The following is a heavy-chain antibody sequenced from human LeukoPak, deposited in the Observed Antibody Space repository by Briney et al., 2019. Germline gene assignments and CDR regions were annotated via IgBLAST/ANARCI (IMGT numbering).Heavy chain of an antibody. Sequence: PGGSLRLSCAASGFTFSSYSMNWVRQAPGKGLEWVSSISSSSSYIYYADSVKGRFTISGDNAKNSLYLQMNSLRAEDTAVYYCARNPRGIAAALYYFDYWGQGTLVTVSS. CDR1: GFTFSSYS. D-gene: IGHD6-13*01. CDR2: ISSSSSYI. V-gene: IGHV3-21*01. J-gene: IGHJ4*02. CDR3: ARNPRGIAAALYYFDY.